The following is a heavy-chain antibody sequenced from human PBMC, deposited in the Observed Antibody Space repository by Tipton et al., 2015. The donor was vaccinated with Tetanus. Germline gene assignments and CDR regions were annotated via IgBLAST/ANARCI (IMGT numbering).Heavy chain of an antibody. Sequence: SLRLSCAASGFTFSSYPMAWVRQAPGKGLEWVSEIAGSVGSTYYRDSVRGRFIVSRDNSKNTLYLQMNSLRAEDTAVYYCAKAKSWINLWFGDYWGQGVLVIVSP. CDR3: AKAKSWINLWFGDY. D-gene: IGHD3-10*01. CDR1: GFTFSSYP. J-gene: IGHJ4*02. V-gene: IGHV3-23*01. CDR2: IAGSVGST.